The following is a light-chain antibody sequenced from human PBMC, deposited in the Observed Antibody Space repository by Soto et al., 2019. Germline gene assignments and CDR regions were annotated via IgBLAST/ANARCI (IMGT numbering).Light chain of an antibody. CDR2: GSY. V-gene: IGLV1-44*01. CDR3: AAWDASLNAHV. CDR1: RSNIGSEA. J-gene: IGLJ1*01. Sequence: QSVQTHYPSASWTPGHGVTISCSGSRSNIGSEAVNWFQQLPGTTPKVLIYGSYQRPSGVPDRFSGSKSGTSASLAISGLHSEDEADYYCAAWDASLNAHVFGTGTKVTV.